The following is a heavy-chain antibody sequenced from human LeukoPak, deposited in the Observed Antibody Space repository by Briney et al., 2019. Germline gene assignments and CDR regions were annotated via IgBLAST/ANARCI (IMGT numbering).Heavy chain of an antibody. J-gene: IGHJ4*02. D-gene: IGHD3-10*01. Sequence: WETLSLTCAVYGGSFSCYYWSWSRPPPGKGLEWLGEINHSGSTNYNPSLKSRVSISVATSKNQFSLKLSSVTAADTAVYYCARGLRVVRGVPHFDYWGQGTLVTVSS. CDR2: INHSGST. V-gene: IGHV4-34*01. CDR3: ARGLRVVRGVPHFDY. CDR1: GGSFSCYY.